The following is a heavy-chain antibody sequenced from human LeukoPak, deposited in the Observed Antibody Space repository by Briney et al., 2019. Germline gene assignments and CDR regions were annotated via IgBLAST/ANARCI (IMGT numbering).Heavy chain of an antibody. CDR1: GYTFTSYG. J-gene: IGHJ6*03. V-gene: IGHV1-18*01. CDR3: ARVVGGAYYYYYYMDV. Sequence: GASVKVSCKASGYTFTSYGISWVRQAPGQGLEWIGWISAYNGNTNYAQKLQGRVTMTTDTSTSTAYMELRSLRSDDTAVYYCARVVGGAYYYYYYMDVWGKGTTVTVSS. D-gene: IGHD3-16*01. CDR2: ISAYNGNT.